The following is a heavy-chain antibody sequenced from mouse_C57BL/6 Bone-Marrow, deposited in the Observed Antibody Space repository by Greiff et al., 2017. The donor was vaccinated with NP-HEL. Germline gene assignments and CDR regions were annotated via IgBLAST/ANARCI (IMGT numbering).Heavy chain of an antibody. CDR1: GYTFTDYY. J-gene: IGHJ3*01. D-gene: IGHD1-1*01. Sequence: QVQLQQSGPELVKPGASVKISCKASGYTFTDYYINWVKQRPGQGLEWIGWIFPGSGSTYYNEKFKGKATLTVDKSSSTAYMLLSSLTSEDSAVYFCARNWNFYYYGSSLAWFAYWGQGTLVTVSA. CDR3: ARNWNFYYYGSSLAWFAY. CDR2: IFPGSGST. V-gene: IGHV1-75*01.